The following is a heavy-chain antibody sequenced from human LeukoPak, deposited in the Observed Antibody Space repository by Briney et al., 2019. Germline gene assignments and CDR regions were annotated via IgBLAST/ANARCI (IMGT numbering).Heavy chain of an antibody. CDR1: GFTFSDYN. CDR3: ARGITMVRGVIKIA. V-gene: IGHV3-11*06. CDR2: ISSSSSYT. D-gene: IGHD3-10*01. J-gene: IGHJ5*02. Sequence: GGSLRLSCAASGFTFSDYNMSWLRQAPGKGLEWVSYISSSSSYTNNADYVKGVFTISRDNAKNSLYLQMNSLRAEDTAVYYCARGITMVRGVIKIAWGQVTLVTVSS.